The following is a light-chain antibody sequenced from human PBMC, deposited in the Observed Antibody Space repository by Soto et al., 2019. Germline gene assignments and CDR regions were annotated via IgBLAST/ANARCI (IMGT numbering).Light chain of an antibody. CDR3: QQYCSSPIT. CDR2: GAS. CDR1: QSVSSSY. Sequence: EIVLTQSPGTLSLSPGERATLSCRASQSVSSSYLAWYQQKPGKAPRLLIYGASSRATGIPERFSGSGSGTDFTLTIRRLEPEDFAVYYCQQYCSSPITFGGGTKVEIK. J-gene: IGKJ4*01. V-gene: IGKV3-20*01.